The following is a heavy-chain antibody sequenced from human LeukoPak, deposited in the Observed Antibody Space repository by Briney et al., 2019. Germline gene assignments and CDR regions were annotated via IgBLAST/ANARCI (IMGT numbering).Heavy chain of an antibody. CDR3: ARRTPSHPPYYFDY. J-gene: IGHJ4*02. Sequence: PGGSLRLSCAASGFTFSSYWMHWVRQAPGKGLMWLSRINGDGSTTNYADSVRGRFTISRDNAKNTLYLQMNSLGAEDTAVYYCARRTPSHPPYYFDYWGQGTLLPVSS. D-gene: IGHD2-2*01. CDR1: GFTFSSYW. CDR2: INGDGSTT. V-gene: IGHV3-74*01.